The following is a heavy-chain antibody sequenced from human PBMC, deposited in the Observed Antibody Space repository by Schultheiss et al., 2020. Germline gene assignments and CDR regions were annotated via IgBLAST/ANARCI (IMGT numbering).Heavy chain of an antibody. CDR2: MNPNSVNT. D-gene: IGHD6-13*01. CDR1: GYTFTSYG. CDR3: ASLGYSSSSPRVDV. Sequence: ASVKVSYKASGYTFTSYGISWVRQAPGQGLEWMGWMNPNSVNTGYAQKFQGRVTMTRNTSIRTAYMELSSLRSEDTAVYYCASLGYSSSSPRVDVWGQGTTVTVSS. V-gene: IGHV1-8*02. J-gene: IGHJ6*02.